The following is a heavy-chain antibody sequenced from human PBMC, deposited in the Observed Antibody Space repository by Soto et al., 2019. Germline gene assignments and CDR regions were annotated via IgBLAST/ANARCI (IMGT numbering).Heavy chain of an antibody. D-gene: IGHD3-22*01. CDR3: ARGTPYYDSSGYYPTYFDY. V-gene: IGHV1-69*13. CDR1: GGTFSSYA. Sequence: SVKVSCKASGGTFSSYAISWVRQAPGQGLEWMGGIIPIFGTANYAQKFQGRVTITADESTSTAYMELSSLRSEDTAVYYCARGTPYYDSSGYYPTYFDYWGQGTLVTVSS. J-gene: IGHJ4*02. CDR2: IIPIFGTA.